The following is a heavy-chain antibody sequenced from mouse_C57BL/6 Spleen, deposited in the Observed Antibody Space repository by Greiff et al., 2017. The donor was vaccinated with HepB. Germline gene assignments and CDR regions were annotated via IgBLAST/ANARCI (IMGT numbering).Heavy chain of an antibody. V-gene: IGHV1-64*01. Sequence: VQLQQPGAELVKPGASVKLSCKASGYTFTSYWMHWVKQRPGQGLEWIGMIHPNSGSTNYNEKLKSKATLTVDKSSSTAYMQLSSLTSEDSAVYYCARSGTDWYFDVWGTGTTVTVSS. CDR3: ARSGTDWYFDV. CDR1: GYTFTSYW. D-gene: IGHD4-1*01. J-gene: IGHJ1*03. CDR2: IHPNSGST.